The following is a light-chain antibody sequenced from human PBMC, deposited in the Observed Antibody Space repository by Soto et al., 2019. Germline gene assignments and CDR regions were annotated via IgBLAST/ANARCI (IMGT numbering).Light chain of an antibody. CDR2: DAY. J-gene: IGKJ5*01. Sequence: EVVLTQSPVTLSLSPGERATLSCRASQSFRGLLAWYQQKPGQAPRLLIYDAYNRATVIPPRFSGSGSGTDFTLTSSSLEPEDSAVYYCQQRHVWTITFGQGTRLEIK. CDR1: QSFRGL. V-gene: IGKV3-11*01. CDR3: QQRHVWTIT.